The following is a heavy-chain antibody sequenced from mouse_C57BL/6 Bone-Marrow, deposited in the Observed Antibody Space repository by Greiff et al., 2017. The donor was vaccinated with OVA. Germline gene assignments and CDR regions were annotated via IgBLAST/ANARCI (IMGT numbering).Heavy chain of an antibody. D-gene: IGHD1-1*01. CDR1: GFTFSDYY. Sequence: EVKLVESGGGLVQPGGSLKLSCAASGFTFSDYYMYWVRQTPEKRLEWVAYISNGGGSTYYPDTVKGRFTISRDNAKNTLYLQMSRLKSEDTAMYYCARQGYYGSSRYFDVWGTGTTVTVSS. CDR2: ISNGGGST. V-gene: IGHV5-12*01. CDR3: ARQGYYGSSRYFDV. J-gene: IGHJ1*03.